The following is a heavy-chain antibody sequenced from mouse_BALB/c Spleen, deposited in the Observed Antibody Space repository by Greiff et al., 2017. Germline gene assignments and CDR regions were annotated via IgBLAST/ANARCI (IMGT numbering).Heavy chain of an antibody. CDR3: ARSRRGDLAMDY. V-gene: IGHV3-2*02. CDR1: GYSITSDYA. J-gene: IGHJ4*01. D-gene: IGHD3-1*01. CDR2: ISYSGST. Sequence: EVQLVESGPGLVKPSQSLSLTCTVTGYSITSDYAWNWIRQFPGNKLEWMGYISYSGSTSYNPSLKSRISITRDTSKNQFFLQLNSVTTEDTATYYCARSRRGDLAMDYWGQGTSVTVSS.